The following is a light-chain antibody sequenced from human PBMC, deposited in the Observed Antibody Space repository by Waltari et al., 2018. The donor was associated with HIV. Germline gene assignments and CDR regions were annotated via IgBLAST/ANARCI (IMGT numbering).Light chain of an antibody. V-gene: IGLV1-47*01. CDR3: AAWDDSLSGLV. Sequence: GQRVTISCSGSSSNIGSNYGYWYQQLPGTAPKLLIYRNNQRPSGVPDRFSGSKSGTSASLAISGLRSEDEADYYCAAWDDSLSGLVFGGGTKVTVL. J-gene: IGLJ3*02. CDR1: SSNIGSNY. CDR2: RNN.